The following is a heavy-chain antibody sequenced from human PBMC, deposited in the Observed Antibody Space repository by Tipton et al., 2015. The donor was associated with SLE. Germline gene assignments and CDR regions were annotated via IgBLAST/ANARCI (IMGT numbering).Heavy chain of an antibody. J-gene: IGHJ4*02. D-gene: IGHD3-10*01. CDR3: AKEDFGSGSFDY. CDR2: ISGSGGST. V-gene: IGHV3-23*01. Sequence: LRLSCAASGFTFRTYAMAWVRQAPGKGLEWVSAISGSGGSTNYADSVKGRFTISRDNSKNTLFLQMHSLRADDTAVYYCAKEDFGSGSFDYWGQGTLVTVSS. CDR1: GFTFRTYA.